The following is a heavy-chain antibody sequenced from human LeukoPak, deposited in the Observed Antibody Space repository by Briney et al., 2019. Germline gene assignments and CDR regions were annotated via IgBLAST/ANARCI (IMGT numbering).Heavy chain of an antibody. CDR3: AKVAAGRWFFDY. CDR2: TSGSGGST. J-gene: IGHJ4*02. D-gene: IGHD6-13*01. CDR1: GFTFSSNG. Sequence: GGSLRLSCAASGFTFSSNGMTWGRQAPGKGLEWISGTSGSGGSTYYANSVKGRFTISRDNSKNTLYLQMNSLRAEDTAVYYCAKVAAGRWFFDYWGQGTLVTVSS. V-gene: IGHV3-23*01.